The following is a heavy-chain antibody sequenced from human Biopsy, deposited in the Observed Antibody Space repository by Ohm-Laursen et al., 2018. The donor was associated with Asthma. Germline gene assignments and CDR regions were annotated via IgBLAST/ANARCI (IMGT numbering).Heavy chain of an antibody. V-gene: IGHV3-11*01. D-gene: IGHD1-26*01. CDR1: GFSFSDYY. CDR3: ARVFESSQWGPFYFFGLDV. J-gene: IGHJ6*02. Sequence: SLRLSCAASGFSFSDYYMTWMRQAPGKGLEWVSSISRSGTITYPAEFVMDRFTISRDNAQNSLFLQMDSLRPEDTAIYFCARVFESSQWGPFYFFGLDVWGQGTTVAVS. CDR2: ISRSGTIT.